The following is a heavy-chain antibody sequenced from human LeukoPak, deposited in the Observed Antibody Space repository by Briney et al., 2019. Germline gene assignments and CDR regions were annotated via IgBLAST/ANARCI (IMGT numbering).Heavy chain of an antibody. Sequence: QPGGSLRLSCAASGFTFCTYWMSSVRQAPGKGLEWGANINGDGSEKYFAGSVKGRFTISRDNARNSLFLQMNSLRAEDTAVYYCARARYCSSGNCYKDYWGQGSLVTVSS. CDR3: ARARYCSSGNCYKDY. CDR1: GFTFCTYW. CDR2: INGDGSEK. V-gene: IGHV3-7*01. D-gene: IGHD2-15*01. J-gene: IGHJ4*02.